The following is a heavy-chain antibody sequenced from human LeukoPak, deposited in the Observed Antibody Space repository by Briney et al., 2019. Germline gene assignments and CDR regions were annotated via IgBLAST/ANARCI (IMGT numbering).Heavy chain of an antibody. J-gene: IGHJ4*02. CDR3: GRDDWGPADY. CDR2: INGDGSEK. Sequence: GGSLRLSCKASGFTFRRYWMSWVRQAPGKGLEWVANINGDGSEKYHVDFVKGRFTIFRDNAQNSLFLQMNSLRVEDTAVYYCGRDDWGPADYWGQGTLVTVSS. CDR1: GFTFRRYW. V-gene: IGHV3-7*01. D-gene: IGHD3-9*01.